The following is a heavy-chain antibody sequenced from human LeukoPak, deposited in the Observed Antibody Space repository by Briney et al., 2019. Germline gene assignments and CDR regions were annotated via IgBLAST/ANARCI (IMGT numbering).Heavy chain of an antibody. CDR3: ARDLAAAGAFDY. Sequence: GGSLRLSCAASGFTFSSYAMHWVRQAPGKGLEWVAVISYDGSNKYYADSVKGRLTISRDNSKNTLYLQMNSLRAEDTAVYYCARDLAAAGAFDYWGQGTLVTVSS. J-gene: IGHJ4*02. CDR1: GFTFSSYA. V-gene: IGHV3-30-3*01. D-gene: IGHD6-13*01. CDR2: ISYDGSNK.